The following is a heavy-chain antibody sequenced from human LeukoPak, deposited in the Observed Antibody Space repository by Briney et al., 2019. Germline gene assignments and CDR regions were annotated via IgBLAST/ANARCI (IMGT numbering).Heavy chain of an antibody. Sequence: ASVKVSCKVSGYTLTELSMHWVRQAPGKGLEWMGGFDPEDGETIYAQKFQGRVTMTEDTSTDTAYMGLSSLRSEDTAVYYCAIRGHKWELLEVDYWGQGTLVTVSS. D-gene: IGHD1-26*01. CDR1: GYTLTELS. V-gene: IGHV1-24*01. J-gene: IGHJ4*02. CDR3: AIRGHKWELLEVDY. CDR2: FDPEDGET.